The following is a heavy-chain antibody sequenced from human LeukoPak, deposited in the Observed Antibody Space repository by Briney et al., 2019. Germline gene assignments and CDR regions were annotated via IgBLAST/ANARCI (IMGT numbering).Heavy chain of an antibody. CDR2: IYYSGST. CDR3: ARDFRAYCSSTSCATYYYYYGMDV. CDR1: GGSISSGGYY. Sequence: SQTLSLTCTVSGGSISSGGYYWSWIRQHPGKGLEWIGYIYYSGSTYYNPSLKSRVTISVDTSKNQSSLKLSSVTAADTAVYYCARDFRAYCSSTSCATYYYYYGMDVWGQGTTVTVSS. D-gene: IGHD2-2*01. J-gene: IGHJ6*02. V-gene: IGHV4-31*03.